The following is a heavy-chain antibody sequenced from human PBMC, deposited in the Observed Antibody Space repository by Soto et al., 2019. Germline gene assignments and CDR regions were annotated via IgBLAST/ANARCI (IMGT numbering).Heavy chain of an antibody. CDR1: GGFISSGGYY. D-gene: IGHD3-9*01. Sequence: QVQLQESGPGLVKPSQTLSLTCTVSGGFISSGGYYWSWIRQHPGKALEWFGYIYYSGSTYYNPSLKRRVTIPVDTSKNQFSLKLSSVTAADTAVYYCARGGLLTGYPPGGNWFDPWGQGTLVTVFS. V-gene: IGHV4-31*03. CDR2: IYYSGST. J-gene: IGHJ5*02. CDR3: ARGGLLTGYPPGGNWFDP.